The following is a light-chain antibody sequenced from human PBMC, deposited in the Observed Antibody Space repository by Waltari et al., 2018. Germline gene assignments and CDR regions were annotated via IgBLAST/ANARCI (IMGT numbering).Light chain of an antibody. Sequence: DIQMTQSPSTLSASVGDRVTITCRASQSISTWLAWYQQKLGKAAKLLIYMASTLESGVPSRFSGSGSGTEFTLTISSLQPDDFATYYCQKYNSLWTFGQGTKVEI. V-gene: IGKV1-5*03. CDR1: QSISTW. CDR2: MAS. CDR3: QKYNSLWT. J-gene: IGKJ1*01.